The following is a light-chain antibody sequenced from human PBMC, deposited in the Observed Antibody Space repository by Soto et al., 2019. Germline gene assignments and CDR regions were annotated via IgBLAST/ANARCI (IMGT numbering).Light chain of an antibody. CDR3: QQYYSTPPYT. V-gene: IGKV4-1*01. Sequence: DIVMTQSPDSLAVSLGEWATINCKSSQSVSYSSNNKNYLAWYQQKPGQPPKLLIYWASTRESGVPDRFSGSGSGTDFTLTISSLQAEDVAVYYCQQYYSTPPYTFCQGTKLEIK. J-gene: IGKJ2*01. CDR1: QSVSYSSNNKNY. CDR2: WAS.